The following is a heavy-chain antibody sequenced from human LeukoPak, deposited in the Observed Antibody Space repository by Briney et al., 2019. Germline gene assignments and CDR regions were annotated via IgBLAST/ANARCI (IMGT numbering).Heavy chain of an antibody. D-gene: IGHD4-17*01. Sequence: PGGSLRLSCAASGFSFSSYSMNWVRQAQGKGLEWVSSISSSSSYIYYADSVKGRFTISRDNSKNTLYLQMNSLRAEDTAVYYCARENSFVDYGDYGWGQGTLVTVSS. CDR3: ARENSFVDYGDYG. CDR1: GFSFSSYS. V-gene: IGHV3-21*04. CDR2: ISSSSSYI. J-gene: IGHJ4*02.